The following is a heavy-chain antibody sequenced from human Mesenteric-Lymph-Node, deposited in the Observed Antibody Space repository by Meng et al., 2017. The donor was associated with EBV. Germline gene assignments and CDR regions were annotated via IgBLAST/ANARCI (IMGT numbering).Heavy chain of an antibody. CDR1: GDSVSSNSAG. J-gene: IGHJ2*01. CDR3: ARGATSVFDL. V-gene: IGHV6-1*01. CDR2: TYYRSKWYN. Sequence: QVQLQQSGPGLVKPSRTLSVTSAISGDSVSSNSAGWNWIRQSPSRGLEWLGRTYYRSKWYNDYAVSVKGRIAINPDTSKNQFFLQLNSVTPEDTAVYYCARGATSVFDLWGRGTLVNVSS.